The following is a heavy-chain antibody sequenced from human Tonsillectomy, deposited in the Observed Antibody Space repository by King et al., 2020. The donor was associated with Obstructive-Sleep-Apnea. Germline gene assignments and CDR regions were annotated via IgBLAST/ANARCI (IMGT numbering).Heavy chain of an antibody. CDR2: IRGRCGST. CDR1: GFTFSSYA. V-gene: IGHV3-23*04. J-gene: IGHJ6*02. D-gene: IGHD2-15*01. CDR3: AKGGGLGYCSGGSCWDYYYGMDV. Sequence: VQLVESGGGLVQPGGSLRLSCAASGFTFSSYAMSWFRQAPGKGLEWFSAIRGRCGSTYYADSVKGRFTISRDNSKNTLYLQMNSLRAEDTAVYYCAKGGGLGYCSGGSCWDYYYGMDVWGQGTTVTVSS.